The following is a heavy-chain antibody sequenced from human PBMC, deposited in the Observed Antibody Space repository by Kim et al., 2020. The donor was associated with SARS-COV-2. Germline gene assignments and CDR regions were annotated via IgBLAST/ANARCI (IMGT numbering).Heavy chain of an antibody. D-gene: IGHD3-3*01. V-gene: IGHV3-64*01. Sequence: ANAVSGRFTNSRDNSKNTLYLQMDSLRSEDMAVYYCASSATGVINGPLAYWGQGALVTVSS. J-gene: IGHJ4*02. CDR3: ASSATGVINGPLAY.